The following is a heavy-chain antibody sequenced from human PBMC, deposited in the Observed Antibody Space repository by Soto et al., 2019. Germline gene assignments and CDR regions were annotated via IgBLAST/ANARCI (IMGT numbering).Heavy chain of an antibody. J-gene: IGHJ6*02. CDR1: GGSFSGYY. V-gene: IGHV4-34*01. Sequence: PSETLSLTCAVYGGSFSGYYWSWFSQPQEKGLEWAGESNHRGSTNYNPSLKSRVTISVDTSKNQFSLKLSSVTAADTAVYYCARPRGGLGRRGMDVWGQETTVTVSS. CDR2: SNHRGST. D-gene: IGHD3-16*01. CDR3: ARPRGGLGRRGMDV.